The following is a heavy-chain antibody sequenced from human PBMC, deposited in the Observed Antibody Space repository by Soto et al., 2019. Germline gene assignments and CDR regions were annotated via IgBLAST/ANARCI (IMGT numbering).Heavy chain of an antibody. Sequence: QVRLVQSGAEVKEPGDSVRVSCEAAGYTFTAYHLHWVRHAPGQGLEWMGWINPKFGDTGYAQDFQGRVAMTSDMSSSTVYMELSRRTSDDTAIYYCARNMDYYYGRGSGNGHGVWGQGTTVHVFS. V-gene: IGHV1-2*02. J-gene: IGHJ6*02. CDR3: ARNMDYYYGRGSGNGHGV. D-gene: IGHD3-10*02. CDR2: INPKFGDT. CDR1: GYTFTAYH.